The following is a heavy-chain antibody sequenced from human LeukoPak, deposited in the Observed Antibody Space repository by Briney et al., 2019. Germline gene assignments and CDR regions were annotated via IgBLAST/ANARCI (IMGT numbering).Heavy chain of an antibody. CDR1: GFTFSSYA. Sequence: SLRLSCAASGFTFSSYAMHWVRQAPGKGPEWVAVISFDGSNKYYADSVKGRFTISRDNSKNTLYLQMNSLRAEDTAVYYCAREEGAYNWNYGDFDYWGQGTLVTVSS. CDR2: ISFDGSNK. D-gene: IGHD1-7*01. CDR3: AREEGAYNWNYGDFDY. J-gene: IGHJ4*02. V-gene: IGHV3-30-3*01.